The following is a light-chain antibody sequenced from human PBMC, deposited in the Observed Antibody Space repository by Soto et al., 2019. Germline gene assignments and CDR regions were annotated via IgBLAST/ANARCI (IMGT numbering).Light chain of an antibody. Sequence: EIVLTQSPGTLSLSPGQRATLSCRASQSVSSSYLAWYQQKPDQAPRLLSYGASSRATGIPDRFSGSGSGADFTLTISRLEPEDLAVYYCQQYGSSPQTFGQGTKVAIK. CDR1: QSVSSSY. CDR3: QQYGSSPQT. V-gene: IGKV3-20*01. CDR2: GAS. J-gene: IGKJ1*01.